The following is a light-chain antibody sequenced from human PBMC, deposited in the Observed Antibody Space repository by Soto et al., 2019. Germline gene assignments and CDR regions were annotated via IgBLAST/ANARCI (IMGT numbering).Light chain of an antibody. CDR2: GAS. CDR1: QSVGSY. J-gene: IGKJ5*01. CDR3: QQRNNWPIT. Sequence: EIVLTQSPASLSLSPGERATLSCRASQSVGSYLVWYQQKPGQAPRLLISGASNRATGIAARFSGSGSGTDFTLTINSLEPEDFAVYYCQQRNNWPITFGQGTRLEIK. V-gene: IGKV3-11*01.